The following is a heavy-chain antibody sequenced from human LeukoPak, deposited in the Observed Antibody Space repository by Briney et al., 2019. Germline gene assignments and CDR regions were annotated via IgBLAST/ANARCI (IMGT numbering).Heavy chain of an antibody. J-gene: IGHJ6*02. CDR1: GGSISSGDYY. V-gene: IGHV4-39*07. CDR3: ARVSSGSYYKDYYYYGMDV. Sequence: SETLSLTCTVSGGSISSGDYYWSWIRQPPGKGLEWIGSIYYSGSTYYNPSLKSRVTISVDTSKNQFSLKLSSVTAADTAVYYCARVSSGSYYKDYYYYGMDVWGQGTTVTVSS. CDR2: IYYSGST. D-gene: IGHD3-10*01.